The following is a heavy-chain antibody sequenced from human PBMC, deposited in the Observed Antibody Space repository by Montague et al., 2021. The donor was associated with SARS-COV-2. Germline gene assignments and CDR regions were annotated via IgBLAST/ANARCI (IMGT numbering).Heavy chain of an antibody. Sequence: SETLSLTCIVSGSSVRSYFWSWIRQPPGMGLEWIGNIYDSGSTNYNPSLKSRVTISVDTSKNQFSLKLSAVTAADTAVYYCARENTVTTFGGPYYIDSWGQGTLVTGSA. CDR3: ARENTVTTFGGPYYIDS. J-gene: IGHJ4*02. D-gene: IGHD4-17*01. CDR1: GSSVRSYF. V-gene: IGHV4-59*02. CDR2: IYDSGST.